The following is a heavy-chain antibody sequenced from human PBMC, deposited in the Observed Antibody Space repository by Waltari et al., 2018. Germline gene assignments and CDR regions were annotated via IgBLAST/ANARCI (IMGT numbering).Heavy chain of an antibody. CDR2: INHSGST. D-gene: IGHD6-13*01. Sequence: QVQLQQWGAGLLKPSETLSLTCAVYGGSFSGYYWSWIRQPPGKGLEWIGEINHSGSTNYNPSLKSRVTISVDTSKNQFSLKLSSVTAADTAVYYCARDGGSSSWYALDYWGQGTVVTVSS. V-gene: IGHV4-34*01. J-gene: IGHJ4*02. CDR1: GGSFSGYY. CDR3: ARDGGSSSWYALDY.